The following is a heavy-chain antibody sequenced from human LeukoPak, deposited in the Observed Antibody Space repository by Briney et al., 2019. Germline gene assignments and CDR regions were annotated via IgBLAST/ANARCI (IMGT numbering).Heavy chain of an antibody. V-gene: IGHV3-23*01. CDR3: AKDPSYE. Sequence: PGGSLRLSCAASGFTFSNYAMSWVRQAPGKGLEWVSGISGGGGGTTSYADSVKGRFTISRDNSKNTLFQQMNSLRADDTAVYYCAKDPSYEWGQGTLVTVSS. CDR2: ISGGGGGTT. CDR1: GFTFSNYA. D-gene: IGHD3-22*01. J-gene: IGHJ4*02.